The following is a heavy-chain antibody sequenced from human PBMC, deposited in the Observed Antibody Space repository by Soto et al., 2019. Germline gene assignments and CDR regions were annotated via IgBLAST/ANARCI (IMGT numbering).Heavy chain of an antibody. V-gene: IGHV1-69*06. D-gene: IGHD3-22*01. CDR2: IIPIFGTT. J-gene: IGHJ5*02. CDR3: ARDRTDSGYYTNWLDP. Sequence: GXSVKVSCTASGGTLGSDAITWVRQAPGQGLEWVGRIIPIFGTTNYAQNLQGRVTISADKSTLTSYMELHSLTSDDTALYYCARDRTDSGYYTNWLDPWGQGTQVTVSS. CDR1: GGTLGSDA.